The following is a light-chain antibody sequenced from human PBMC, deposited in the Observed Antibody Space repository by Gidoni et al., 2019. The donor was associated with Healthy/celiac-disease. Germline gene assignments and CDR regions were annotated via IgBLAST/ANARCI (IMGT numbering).Light chain of an antibody. CDR3: QQSHIFPFT. Sequence: DMQMTQSPSSVSASVGDSVTITCRASQGISSCLAWYQQKPGKAPKLLIYAASSLQSGVPSRFSGSGSGTGFTLTISSLQPGDFATYYCQQSHIFPFTFGGGTKVEIK. V-gene: IGKV1-12*01. J-gene: IGKJ4*01. CDR2: AAS. CDR1: QGISSC.